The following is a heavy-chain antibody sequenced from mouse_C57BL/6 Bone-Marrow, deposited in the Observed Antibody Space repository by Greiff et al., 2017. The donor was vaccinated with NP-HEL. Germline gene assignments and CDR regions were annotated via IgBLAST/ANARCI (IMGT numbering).Heavy chain of an antibody. Sequence: QVQLQQSGAELARPWASVKLSCKASGYTFTSYGISWVKQRTGQGLEWIGEIYPRSGNTYYNEKFKGKATLTADKSSSTAYMELRSLTSEDSAVYFCARGTLAYWGQGTLVTVSA. CDR1: GYTFTSYG. CDR3: ARGTLAY. CDR2: IYPRSGNT. V-gene: IGHV1-81*01. D-gene: IGHD2-14*01. J-gene: IGHJ3*01.